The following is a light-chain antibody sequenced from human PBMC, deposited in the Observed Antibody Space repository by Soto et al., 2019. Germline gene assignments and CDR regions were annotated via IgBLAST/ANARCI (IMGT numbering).Light chain of an antibody. CDR1: SSNIGNNA. J-gene: IGLJ3*02. V-gene: IGLV1-36*01. CDR3: AAWDDSLNAWV. CDR2: YDD. Sequence: QSVLTQPPSVSEAPRQRVTISCSGTSSNIGNNAVDWYQQLPGQAAKLLIYYDDMLPSGVSDRFSGSKSGTSASLAISGLESEDEADYYCAAWDDSLNAWVFGGGTKLTVL.